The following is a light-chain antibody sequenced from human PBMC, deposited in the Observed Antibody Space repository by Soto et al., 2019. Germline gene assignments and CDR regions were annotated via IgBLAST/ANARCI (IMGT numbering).Light chain of an antibody. J-gene: IGKJ5*01. CDR1: HGLLYSDGNTY. CDR2: KVS. CDR3: MKGSHWPTT. V-gene: IGKV2-30*01. Sequence: DVVMTQSPLSLPVTLGQPASISCRSSHGLLYSDGNTYLNWFHQRPGQSPRRLIYKVSNRDSGVPHRLSRSGSGPAFALKISRVEDEDVGVYYCMKGSHWPTTLGEGTRLEI.